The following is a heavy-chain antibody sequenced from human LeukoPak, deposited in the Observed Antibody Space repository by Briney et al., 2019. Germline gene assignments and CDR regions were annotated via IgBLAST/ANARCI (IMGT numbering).Heavy chain of an antibody. CDR3: ARGAHVLLWFGELFRSKLLHDY. V-gene: IGHV1-8*02. Sequence: HRASVKVSCKASGYTFTGYYMHWVRQATGQGLERMGWMNPNSGNTGYAQKFQGRVTMTRNTSISTAYMELSSLRSEDTAVYYCARGAHVLLWFGELFRSKLLHDYWGQGTLVTVSS. J-gene: IGHJ4*02. CDR2: MNPNSGNT. CDR1: GYTFTGYY. D-gene: IGHD3-10*01.